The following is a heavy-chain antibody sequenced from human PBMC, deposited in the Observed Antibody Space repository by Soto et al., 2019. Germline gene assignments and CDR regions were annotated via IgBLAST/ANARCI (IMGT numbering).Heavy chain of an antibody. CDR1: GGSISSGDYY. V-gene: IGHV4-30-4*01. J-gene: IGHJ4*01. CDR2: IYYSGST. Sequence: PSETLSLTCTVSGGSISSGDYYWSWIRQPPGKGLEWIGYIYYSGSTYYNPSLKSRVTIPVDTSKNQFSLKLSSVTAADTAGYYCGTRTGPTSGYYCSRGTLSTVSS. D-gene: IGHD3-10*01. CDR3: GTRTGPTSGYY.